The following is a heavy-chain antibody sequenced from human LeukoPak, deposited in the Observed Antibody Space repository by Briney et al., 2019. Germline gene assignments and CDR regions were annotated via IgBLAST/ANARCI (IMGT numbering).Heavy chain of an antibody. CDR3: ARTPRWGCSGGSCYLDY. J-gene: IGHJ4*02. CDR1: GGSISSYY. CDR2: IYYSGSI. Sequence: SETLSLTCTVSGGSISSYYWSWIRQPPGKGLEWIGYIYYSGSINYNPSLKSRVTISVDTSKNQFSLKLSSVTAADTAVYYCARTPRWGCSGGSCYLDYWGQGTLVTVSS. V-gene: IGHV4-59*01. D-gene: IGHD2-15*01.